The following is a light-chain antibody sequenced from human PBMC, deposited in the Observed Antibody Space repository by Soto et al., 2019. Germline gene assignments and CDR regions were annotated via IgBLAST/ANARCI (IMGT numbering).Light chain of an antibody. CDR3: AAWDDSLNGVV. CDR2: ISS. Sequence: QSVLTQAPSASGTPGQRVTISCSGSSSNIGSNTVNWYQQLPGTAPKLLIFISSQRPSGVPDRFSGSKSGTSASLAISGLQSEDEADYYCAAWDDSLNGVVFGGGTKLTVL. CDR1: SSNIGSNT. J-gene: IGLJ2*01. V-gene: IGLV1-44*01.